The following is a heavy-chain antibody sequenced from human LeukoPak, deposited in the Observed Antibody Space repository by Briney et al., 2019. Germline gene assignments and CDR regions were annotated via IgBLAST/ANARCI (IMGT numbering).Heavy chain of an antibody. CDR2: INPSGGST. V-gene: IGHV1-46*01. Sequence: ASVKVSCKASGGTFSSYAISWVRQAPGQGLEWMGIINPSGGSTSYAQKFQGRVTMTRDMSTSTVYMELSSLRSEDTAVYYCARERDEYSSSPDAFDIWGQGTMVTVSS. CDR1: GGTFSSYA. J-gene: IGHJ3*02. CDR3: ARERDEYSSSPDAFDI. D-gene: IGHD6-6*01.